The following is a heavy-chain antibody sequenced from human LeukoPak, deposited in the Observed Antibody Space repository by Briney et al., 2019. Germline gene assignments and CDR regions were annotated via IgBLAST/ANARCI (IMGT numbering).Heavy chain of an antibody. CDR2: INHSGST. J-gene: IGHJ4*02. V-gene: IGHV4-34*01. CDR3: ARGVRAWYLNPKGGVYFDY. Sequence: SETLSLTCAVYGGSFSGYYWSWIRQPPGKGLEWIGEINHSGSTNYNPSLKSRVTISVDTSKNQFSLKLSSVTAADTAVYYCARGVRAWYLNPKGGVYFDYWGQGTLVTVSS. D-gene: IGHD2-15*01. CDR1: GGSFSGYY.